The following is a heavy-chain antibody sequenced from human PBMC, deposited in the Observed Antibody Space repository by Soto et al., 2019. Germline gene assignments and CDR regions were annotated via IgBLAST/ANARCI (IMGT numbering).Heavy chain of an antibody. CDR1: GGSISSYY. J-gene: IGHJ4*02. Sequence: SETLSLTCTVSGGSISSYYWSWIRQPPGKGLEWIGYIYYGGSTNYNPSLKSRVTISVDTSKNQFSLKLSSVTAADTAVYYCARDVYGDYFDYWGQGTLVTVSS. D-gene: IGHD4-17*01. CDR3: ARDVYGDYFDY. CDR2: IYYGGST. V-gene: IGHV4-59*01.